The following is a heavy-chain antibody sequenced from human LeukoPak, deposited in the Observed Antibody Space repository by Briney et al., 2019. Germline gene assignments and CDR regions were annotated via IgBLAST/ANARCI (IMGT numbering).Heavy chain of an antibody. CDR2: IYHSGST. V-gene: IGHV4-30-2*01. J-gene: IGHJ3*02. D-gene: IGHD2-21*01. CDR1: GGSISSGGYS. CDR3: ATIPLDTDAFDI. Sequence: PSQTLSLTCAVSGGSISSGGYSWSWIWQPPGKGLEWIGYIYHSGSTYYNPSLKSRVTISVGRSKNQFSLKLSSVTAADTAVYYCATIPLDTDAFDIWGQGTMVTVSS.